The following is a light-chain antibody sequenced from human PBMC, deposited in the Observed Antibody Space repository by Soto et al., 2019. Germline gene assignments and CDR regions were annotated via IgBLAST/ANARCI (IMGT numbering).Light chain of an antibody. Sequence: EIVMTQSAATLSVSPGERATLSCRASQSISSNLAWYQQKPGQAPRLLIFGASTRAPGVPIRFSGSGSGTEFTLTISSLQSEDFAVYYCQQCNSWPLTFGQGTRLEIK. CDR3: QQCNSWPLT. CDR2: GAS. J-gene: IGKJ5*01. CDR1: QSISSN. V-gene: IGKV3-15*01.